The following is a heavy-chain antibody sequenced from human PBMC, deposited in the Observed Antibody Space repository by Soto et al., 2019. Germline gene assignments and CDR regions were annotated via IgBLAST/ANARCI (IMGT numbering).Heavy chain of an antibody. CDR3: ARHGDYYGMEV. CDR1: GGSISSYY. CDR2: INYSGTT. D-gene: IGHD3-16*01. V-gene: IGHV4-59*08. Sequence: SETLSLTCTVSGGSISSYYWIWIRQPPGKGLEWIGDINYSGTTNYNPSLKSRVTISVDTSKNQFSLKVNSVTAADTGVYFCARHGDYYGMEVWGQGTTVTVSS. J-gene: IGHJ6*01.